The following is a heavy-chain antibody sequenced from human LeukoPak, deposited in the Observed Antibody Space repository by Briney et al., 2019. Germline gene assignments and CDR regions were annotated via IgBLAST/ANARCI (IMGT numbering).Heavy chain of an antibody. D-gene: IGHD3-22*01. J-gene: IGHJ4*02. Sequence: AGGSLRLSCAASGLTFDDYAMHWVRQAPGKGLEWVSGISWNSGSIGYADSVKGRFTISRDNAKNSLYLQMNSLRAEDTALYYCAKLVSGSSGYYYDDYWGQGTLVTVSS. CDR3: AKLVSGSSGYYYDDY. V-gene: IGHV3-9*01. CDR2: ISWNSGSI. CDR1: GLTFDDYA.